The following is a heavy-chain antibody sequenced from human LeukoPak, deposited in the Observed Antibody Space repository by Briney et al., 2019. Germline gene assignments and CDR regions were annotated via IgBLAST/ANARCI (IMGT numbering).Heavy chain of an antibody. CDR1: GFTFSSHA. CDR3: ANYHDASGYYGDFDH. D-gene: IGHD3-22*01. J-gene: IGHJ4*02. Sequence: GGSLRLSCAASGFTFSSHAMRWVRQAPGKGLEWVSTIVGSGGSTLYADSVKGRFTISRDNSKNTLYLQMNSLRAEDTAVYYCANYHDASGYYGDFDHWGQGTLVTVSS. V-gene: IGHV3-23*01. CDR2: IVGSGGST.